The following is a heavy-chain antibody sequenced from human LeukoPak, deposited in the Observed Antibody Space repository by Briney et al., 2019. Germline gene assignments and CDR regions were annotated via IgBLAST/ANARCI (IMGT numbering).Heavy chain of an antibody. V-gene: IGHV4-31*03. D-gene: IGHD3-16*01. CDR2: IYYTGIT. CDR1: GGSISSGTHY. Sequence: SETLSLTRTVSGGSISSGTHYYNWIRQHPGKGLEWIGYIYYTGITSYNPSLGSRVTMSVDTSMNQISLKVTSLTAADTAVYYCAASSGVTLGRFWGQGGLVTVSS. CDR3: AASSGVTLGRF. J-gene: IGHJ4*02.